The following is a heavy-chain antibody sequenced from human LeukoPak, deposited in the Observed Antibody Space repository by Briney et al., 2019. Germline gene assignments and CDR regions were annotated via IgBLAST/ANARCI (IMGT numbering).Heavy chain of an antibody. CDR3: ATDPKGGSVTSSGKEQFQH. D-gene: IGHD6-19*01. J-gene: IGHJ1*01. V-gene: IGHV1-18*01. CDR2: ISAYNGNT. Sequence: GASVKVSCKASGYTFTSYGISWVRQAPGQGLEWMGWISAYNGNTNYAQKLQGRVTMTTDTSTSTAYMELRSLRSEDTAVYYCATDPKGGSVTSSGKEQFQHWGQGTLVTVSS. CDR1: GYTFTSYG.